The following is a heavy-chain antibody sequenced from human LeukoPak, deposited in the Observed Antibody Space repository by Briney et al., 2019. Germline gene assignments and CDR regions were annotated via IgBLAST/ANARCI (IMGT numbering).Heavy chain of an antibody. J-gene: IGHJ3*02. D-gene: IGHD3-22*01. V-gene: IGHV3-7*01. CDR2: MNRDGSDE. CDR1: EFTINSYW. CDR3: ARDDTHFDSSYYDAFDI. Sequence: GGSLRLSCEASEFTINSYWMTWVRQAPGKGLEWVANMNRDGSDEHYVDSVRGRFTISRDNAKNSLFLQMNSLRAEDTAVYYCARDDTHFDSSYYDAFDIWGQGTMVIVSS.